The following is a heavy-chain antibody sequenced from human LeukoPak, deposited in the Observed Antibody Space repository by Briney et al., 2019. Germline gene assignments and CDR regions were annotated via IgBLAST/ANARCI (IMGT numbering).Heavy chain of an antibody. CDR3: ARGGGYSGYDSYYYYYGMDV. CDR1: GGSFSGYY. D-gene: IGHD5-12*01. Sequence: PSETLSLTCAVYGGSFSGYYWSWIRQPPGKGLEWIGEINHSGSTNYNPSLKSRVTISVDTSKNQFSLKLSSVTAADTAVYYCARGGGYSGYDSYYYYYGMDVWGQGTTVTVSS. J-gene: IGHJ6*02. V-gene: IGHV4-34*01. CDR2: INHSGST.